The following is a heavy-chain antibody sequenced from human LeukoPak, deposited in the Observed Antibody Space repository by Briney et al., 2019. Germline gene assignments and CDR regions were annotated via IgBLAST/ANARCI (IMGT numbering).Heavy chain of an antibody. J-gene: IGHJ4*02. D-gene: IGHD6-19*01. Sequence: GASVKVSCKASGYTFTSYAMHWVRQAPGQRLEWMGWINAGNGNTKYSQKFQGRVTITRDTSASTAYMELSSLRSEDTAVYYCARTTPLKSSGWAFDCWGQGTLVTVSS. CDR3: ARTTPLKSSGWAFDC. V-gene: IGHV1-3*01. CDR2: INAGNGNT. CDR1: GYTFTSYA.